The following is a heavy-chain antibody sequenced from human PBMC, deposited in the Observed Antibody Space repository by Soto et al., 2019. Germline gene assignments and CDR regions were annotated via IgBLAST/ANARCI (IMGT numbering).Heavy chain of an antibody. CDR2: ISYDGSNE. CDR1: GITFSGYG. D-gene: IGHD3-10*01. Sequence: LRLSCAASGITFSGYGMHWVRQAPGKGLEWVALISYDGSNEQYGDSVKGRFTISRDNSKNTLYLQMNSLRAEDTAVYHCAKDKDPSGYGMDVWGQGTTVTVSS. V-gene: IGHV3-30*18. J-gene: IGHJ6*02. CDR3: AKDKDPSGYGMDV.